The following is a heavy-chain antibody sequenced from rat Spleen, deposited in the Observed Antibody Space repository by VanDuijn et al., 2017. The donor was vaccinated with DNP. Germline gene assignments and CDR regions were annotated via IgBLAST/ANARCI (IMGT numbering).Heavy chain of an antibody. CDR3: ARWVWYFDY. V-gene: IGHV3-3*01. D-gene: IGHD1-7*01. CDR2: INSAGSI. Sequence: EVQLQESGPGLVKPSQSLSLTCSVTGYSITSNYWGWIRKFPGHKLEWMGYINSAGSIEYNPSLKGRISITRDTSKNLFFLHLDSVTTEDTATYYCARWVWYFDYWGQGIIVTVSS. CDR1: GYSITSNY. J-gene: IGHJ2*01.